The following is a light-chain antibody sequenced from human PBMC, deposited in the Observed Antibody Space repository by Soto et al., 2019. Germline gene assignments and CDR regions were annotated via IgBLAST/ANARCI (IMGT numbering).Light chain of an antibody. Sequence: EIVMSQSPATLSVSPGERATLSCRASQSVSTNLAWYQQKPGQAPRLLIYDASTRATGIPDRFSGSGSGTDFTLTISRLEPEDFAVYYCQQYNNWPTWTFGQGTKV. CDR3: QQYNNWPTWT. J-gene: IGKJ1*01. CDR1: QSVSTN. CDR2: DAS. V-gene: IGKV3D-15*01.